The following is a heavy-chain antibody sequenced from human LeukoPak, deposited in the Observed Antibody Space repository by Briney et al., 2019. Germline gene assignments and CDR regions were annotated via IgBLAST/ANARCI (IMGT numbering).Heavy chain of an antibody. CDR2: IRSDGGDQ. V-gene: IGHV3-30*02. D-gene: IGHD6-19*01. J-gene: IGHJ4*02. CDR3: AKDSSAWSFDY. CDR1: GFTFSSYG. Sequence: PGGSLRLSCGASGFTFSSYGMHWVRQAPGKGLEWVAFIRSDGGDQYYADSVKGRFTISRDNSKNTLYLQTNSLRAEDTAVYYCAKDSSAWSFDYWGQGTLVTVSS.